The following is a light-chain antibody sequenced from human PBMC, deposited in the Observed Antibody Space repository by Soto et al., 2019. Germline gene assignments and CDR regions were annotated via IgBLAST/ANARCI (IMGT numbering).Light chain of an antibody. CDR2: GVS. CDR1: QSVRSTY. Sequence: EVVLTQSPGTLSLSPGERAALSCRASQSVRSTYLAWYQQKPGQAPRLLIYGVSSRATGIPDRFSGSGSGTDFTLTISRLEPDDFAVYYCQLYSSPPLYTFGQGTKLEI. V-gene: IGKV3-20*01. CDR3: QLYSSPPLYT. J-gene: IGKJ2*01.